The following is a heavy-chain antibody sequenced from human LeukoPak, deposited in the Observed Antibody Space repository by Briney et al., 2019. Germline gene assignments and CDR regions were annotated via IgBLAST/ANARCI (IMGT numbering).Heavy chain of an antibody. D-gene: IGHD5-12*01. J-gene: IGHJ4*02. Sequence: ASVTVSCKASGGTFSSYAISWVRQAPGQGLEWMGGIIPIFGTANYAQKFQGRATITADESTSTAYMELSSLRSEDTAVYYCARGAQYIVATMSLDYWGQGTLVTVSS. CDR2: IIPIFGTA. CDR3: ARGAQYIVATMSLDY. CDR1: GGTFSSYA. V-gene: IGHV1-69*13.